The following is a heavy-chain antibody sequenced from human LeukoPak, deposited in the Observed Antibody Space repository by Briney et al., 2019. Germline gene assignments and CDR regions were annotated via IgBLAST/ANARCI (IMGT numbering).Heavy chain of an antibody. D-gene: IGHD2-15*01. Sequence: GGSLRLSCAASGFTFSSYAMSWVRQAPGKGLEWASAISGSGGSTYYADSVKGRFTISRDNSKNTLYLQMNSLRAEDTAVYYCAKKPVVVVAARYFDYWGQGTLVTVSS. CDR2: ISGSGGST. CDR3: AKKPVVVVAARYFDY. J-gene: IGHJ4*02. CDR1: GFTFSSYA. V-gene: IGHV3-23*01.